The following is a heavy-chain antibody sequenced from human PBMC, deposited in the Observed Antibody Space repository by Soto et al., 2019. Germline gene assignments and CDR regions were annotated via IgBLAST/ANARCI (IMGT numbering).Heavy chain of an antibody. D-gene: IGHD2-2*02. CDR2: IKQDGSEK. CDR3: ARGGYCSSTSCYTGFDY. Sequence: EVQLVESGGGLVQPGGSLRLSCAASGFTFSSYWMSWVRQAPGKGLEWVANIKQDGSEKYYVDSVKGRFTISRDNAKNSRYLQMNSLRAEDTAVYYCARGGYCSSTSCYTGFDYWGQGTLVTVSS. J-gene: IGHJ4*02. V-gene: IGHV3-7*03. CDR1: GFTFSSYW.